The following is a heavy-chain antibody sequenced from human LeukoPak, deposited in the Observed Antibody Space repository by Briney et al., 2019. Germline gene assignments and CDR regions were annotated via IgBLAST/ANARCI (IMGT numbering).Heavy chain of an antibody. J-gene: IGHJ4*02. Sequence: GGSLRLSCEASEFTFSRCAMSWVRQAPGKGLEWVSAISGSGGSTYYADSVQGRFTISRDNSKNTLYLQMSSLRAEDTAVYYCAREGPFWSGNYQGNWGQGTLVTVSS. CDR3: AREGPFWSGNYQGN. D-gene: IGHD3-3*01. CDR1: EFTFSRCA. V-gene: IGHV3-23*01. CDR2: ISGSGGST.